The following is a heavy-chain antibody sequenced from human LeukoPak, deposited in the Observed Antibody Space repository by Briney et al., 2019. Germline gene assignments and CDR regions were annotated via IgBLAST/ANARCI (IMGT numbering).Heavy chain of an antibody. CDR2: IYYSGST. CDR1: GGSISSGGYY. V-gene: IGHV4-31*03. J-gene: IGHJ5*02. CDR3: AREGPITMVRGLYWFDP. D-gene: IGHD3-10*01. Sequence: SQTLSLTCTVSGGSISSGGYYWSWIRQHPGKGLEWIGYIYYSGSTYYNPSLKSRVTISVDTSKNQFSLKLSSVTAADTAVYYCAREGPITMVRGLYWFDPWGQGTLVTVSS.